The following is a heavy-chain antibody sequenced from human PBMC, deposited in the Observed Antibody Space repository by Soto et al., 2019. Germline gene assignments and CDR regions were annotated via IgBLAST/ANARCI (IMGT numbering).Heavy chain of an antibody. V-gene: IGHV4-59*01. CDR3: ARRYGASFDY. Sequence: QVQLQESGPGLVKPSETLSLTCTVSGGSISSYYWSWIRQPPGKGLEWIEYNYYSGSTNYNPSLKSRVTISVDTSKNQFSLKLSSVTAADTAVYYCARRYGASFDYWGQGTLVTVSS. J-gene: IGHJ4*02. CDR1: GGSISSYY. D-gene: IGHD3-10*01. CDR2: NYYSGST.